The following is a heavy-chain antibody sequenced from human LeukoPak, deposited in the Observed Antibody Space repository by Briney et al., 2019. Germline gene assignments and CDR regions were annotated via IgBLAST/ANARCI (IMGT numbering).Heavy chain of an antibody. D-gene: IGHD2-2*01. J-gene: IGHJ4*02. V-gene: IGHV1-2*02. CDR2: INPNSGGT. Sequence: SVTVSCKASGYTFTGYYMHWVRQAPGQGLEWMGWINPNSGGTNYAQKFQGRVTMTRDTSISTAYMELSRLRSDDTAVYYGARAYCSSTSCNFDYWGQGTLVTVSS. CDR1: GYTFTGYY. CDR3: ARAYCSSTSCNFDY.